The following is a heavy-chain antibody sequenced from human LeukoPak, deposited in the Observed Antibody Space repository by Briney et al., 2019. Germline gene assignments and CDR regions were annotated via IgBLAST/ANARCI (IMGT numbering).Heavy chain of an antibody. D-gene: IGHD1-26*01. V-gene: IGHV4-59*08. J-gene: IGHJ4*02. Sequence: SETLSLTCTVSGGTISSYYWSWIRQPPGKGLEWIGYIYYTGRTNYNPSLRSRVTTSVDTSKTQFSLKLSSVTAADTAVYYCARSTMDIVGATTGFDYWGQGTLVTVSS. CDR1: GGTISSYY. CDR3: ARSTMDIVGATTGFDY. CDR2: IYYTGRT.